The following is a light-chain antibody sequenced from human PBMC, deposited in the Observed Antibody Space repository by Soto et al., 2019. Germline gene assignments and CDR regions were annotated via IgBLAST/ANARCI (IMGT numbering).Light chain of an antibody. CDR3: SSYTSSSTYV. Sequence: QSVLTQPASVSGSPGQSITISCTGTGSDVGGYDYVSWYQHHPGKAPKVMIYEVTNRPSGVSNRFSGSKSGNTASLTISGLLAEYEADYYCSSYTSSSTYVFGTGTKVTVL. CDR2: EVT. V-gene: IGLV2-14*01. J-gene: IGLJ1*01. CDR1: GSDVGGYDY.